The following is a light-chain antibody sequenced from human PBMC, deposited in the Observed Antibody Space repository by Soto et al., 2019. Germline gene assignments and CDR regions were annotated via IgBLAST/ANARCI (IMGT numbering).Light chain of an antibody. J-gene: IGKJ1*01. CDR1: QSVSSSY. CDR3: QQYCISLWS. CDR2: GAS. V-gene: IGKV3-20*01. Sequence: EIVLTQSPGTLSLSPGERATLSCRASQSVSSSYLVWYQQKPGQAPRLLIYGASSRCTEIPDRLSGSGSGSHFTLTIGILEPAEVAVYYCQQYCISLWSFGQGTRVV.